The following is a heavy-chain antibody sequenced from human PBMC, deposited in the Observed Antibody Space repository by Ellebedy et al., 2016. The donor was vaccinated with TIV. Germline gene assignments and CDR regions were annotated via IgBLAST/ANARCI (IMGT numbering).Heavy chain of an antibody. CDR1: GYSFTNYW. J-gene: IGHJ4*02. CDR2: IYPTDSDT. D-gene: IGHD1-1*01. V-gene: IGHV5-51*01. CDR3: ARPSDWNDGYFHY. Sequence: KVSCKGSGYSFTNYWIGWVRQMPGKGLEWMGIIYPTDSDTRYSPSFQGQVPISADKSISTAYLQWNSLKASDTAMFYCARPSDWNDGYFHYWGQGTLVTVSS.